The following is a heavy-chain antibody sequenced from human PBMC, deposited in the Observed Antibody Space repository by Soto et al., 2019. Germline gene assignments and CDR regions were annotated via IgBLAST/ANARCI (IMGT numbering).Heavy chain of an antibody. J-gene: IGHJ4*02. Sequence: PGGAVRRSCAACGLKVSSYLMHWVRQAPGKGLVWVSRINSDGSSTTYADSVKGRFTISRDNAKNTLYLQMNSLRAEDTAVYYCVRGEGGWETYWGQGTLVTVSS. D-gene: IGHD6-19*01. CDR3: VRGEGGWETY. V-gene: IGHV3-74*01. CDR2: INSDGSST. CDR1: GLKVSSYL.